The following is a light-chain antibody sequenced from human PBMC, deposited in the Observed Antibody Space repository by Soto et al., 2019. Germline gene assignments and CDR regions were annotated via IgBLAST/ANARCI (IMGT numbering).Light chain of an antibody. CDR1: QGVTTN. V-gene: IGKV3-15*01. CDR2: DVS. Sequence: EIVMTQSPGTLSVSPGERATLSCRAGQGVTTNFAWYQQKSGQSPGLLIYDVSIRATGVPARFSGTGSETDFTLTISGLQSEDSAVYFCQQYNNWPFSFGQGTRLEIK. CDR3: QQYNNWPFS. J-gene: IGKJ5*01.